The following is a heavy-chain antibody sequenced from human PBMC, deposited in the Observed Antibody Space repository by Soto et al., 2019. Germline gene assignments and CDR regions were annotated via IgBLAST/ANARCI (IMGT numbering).Heavy chain of an antibody. CDR1: GCAINSYY. Sequence: PSETLSLTCTVSGCAINSYYWTWIRQPAGEGLEWIGRIYSSGSTKYNPSLQSRVTMSLDTSKNQFSLRLTSVTAADTAVYYCARGQRFSDRFARWGQGAFVNVSA. CDR2: IYSSGST. V-gene: IGHV4-4*07. D-gene: IGHD2-2*01. CDR3: ARGQRFSDRFAR. J-gene: IGHJ5*02.